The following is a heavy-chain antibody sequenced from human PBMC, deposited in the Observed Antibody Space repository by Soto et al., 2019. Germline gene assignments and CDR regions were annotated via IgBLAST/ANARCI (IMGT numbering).Heavy chain of an antibody. J-gene: IGHJ3*02. Sequence: GESLKISCKGSGYSFTSYWIGWVRQMPGKGLEWMGIIYPGDSDTRYSPAFQGQVTISADKSISTAYLQWSSLKASDTAMYYCARHDFSRYFDWLPPAHPHAFDIWGQGTMVTVSS. D-gene: IGHD3-9*01. CDR1: GYSFTSYW. CDR3: ARHDFSRYFDWLPPAHPHAFDI. V-gene: IGHV5-51*01. CDR2: IYPGDSDT.